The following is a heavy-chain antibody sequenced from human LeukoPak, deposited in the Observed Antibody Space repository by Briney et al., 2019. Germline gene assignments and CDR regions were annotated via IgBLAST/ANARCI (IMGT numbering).Heavy chain of an antibody. CDR1: GGSISSSSFY. Sequence: SETLSLTCTVSGGSISSSSFYWAWIRQPPGKGLEWIGSIYYSGTTYDNPPVKSRVTMSVDTSKKQFSLQLSSVTAADTAVYYCARAFTFPNWFDPWGQGTLVTVSS. V-gene: IGHV4-39*01. CDR2: IYYSGTT. D-gene: IGHD2/OR15-2a*01. CDR3: ARAFTFPNWFDP. J-gene: IGHJ5*02.